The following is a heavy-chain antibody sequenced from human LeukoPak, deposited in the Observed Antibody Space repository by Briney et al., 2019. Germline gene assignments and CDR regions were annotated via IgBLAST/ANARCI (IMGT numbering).Heavy chain of an antibody. V-gene: IGHV3-23*01. D-gene: IGHD3-22*01. CDR1: GFTFSSYA. J-gene: IGHJ3*02. CDR3: ARGSSNPMIVLVGAFDI. Sequence: GGSLRLSCAASGFTFSSYAMSWVRQAPGKGLEWVSAISGSGGSTYYADSVKGRFTISRDNSKNTLYLQMNSLRAEDTAVYYCARGSSNPMIVLVGAFDIWGQGTMVTVSS. CDR2: ISGSGGST.